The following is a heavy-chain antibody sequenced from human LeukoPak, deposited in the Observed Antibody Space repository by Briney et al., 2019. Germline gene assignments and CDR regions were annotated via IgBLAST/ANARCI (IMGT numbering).Heavy chain of an antibody. D-gene: IGHD1-26*01. V-gene: IGHV3-74*01. Sequence: GGSLRLSCAASGFTFSNYWMHWVRQAPGKGLVWVSRINSDGSSTSYADSVKGRFTIPRDNAKNTLYLQMNSLRAEDTAVYYCARASSGSHGDYWGQGTLVTVSS. CDR1: GFTFSNYW. CDR3: ARASSGSHGDY. CDR2: INSDGSST. J-gene: IGHJ4*02.